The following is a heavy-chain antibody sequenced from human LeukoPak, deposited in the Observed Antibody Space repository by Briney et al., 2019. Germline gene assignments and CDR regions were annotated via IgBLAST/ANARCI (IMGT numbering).Heavy chain of an antibody. CDR2: IYSGGST. V-gene: IGHV3-66*01. D-gene: IGHD1-26*01. CDR1: GFTFSSSY. Sequence: GGSLRLSCAASGFTFSSSYMTWVRQAPGRGLEWVSVIYSGGSTYYADSVKGRFTISRDNSKNTVYLEMNSLRAEDTALYYCARARDRWELRGVFDYWGQGTLVTVSS. J-gene: IGHJ4*02. CDR3: ARARDRWELRGVFDY.